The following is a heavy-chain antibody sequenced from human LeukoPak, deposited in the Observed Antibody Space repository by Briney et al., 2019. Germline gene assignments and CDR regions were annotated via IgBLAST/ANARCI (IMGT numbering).Heavy chain of an antibody. V-gene: IGHV4-39*07. J-gene: IGHJ4*02. CDR3: ARDYTVFDY. Sequence: PSETLSLTCTVSGGSIRSSYYYWGWIRQPPGKGLEWIGSIYDSGSTYYNPSLKSRVTISVDTSKNQFSLKLSSVTAADTAVYYCARDYTVFDYWGQGTLVTVSS. CDR1: GGSIRSSYYY. D-gene: IGHD4-17*01. CDR2: IYDSGST.